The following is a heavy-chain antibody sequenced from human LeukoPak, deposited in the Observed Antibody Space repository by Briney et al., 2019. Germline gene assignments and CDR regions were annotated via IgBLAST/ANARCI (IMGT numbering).Heavy chain of an antibody. CDR1: GGSFGGYY. CDR3: ARGRELRYFDY. J-gene: IGHJ4*02. Sequence: PSETLSLTCAVYGGSFGGYYWSWIRQPPGKGLEWIGEINHSGSTNYNPSLKSRVTISVDTSKNQFSLKLSSVTAADTAVYYCARGRELRYFDYWGQGTLVTVSS. D-gene: IGHD1-26*01. V-gene: IGHV4-34*01. CDR2: INHSGST.